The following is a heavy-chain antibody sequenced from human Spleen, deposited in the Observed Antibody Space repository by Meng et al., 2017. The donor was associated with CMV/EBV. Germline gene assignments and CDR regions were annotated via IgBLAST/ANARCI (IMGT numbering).Heavy chain of an antibody. CDR1: GFTFSNHA. CDR3: AKEYSSSWYSYYYYYGMDV. CDR2: IWYEGSNK. J-gene: IGHJ6*02. D-gene: IGHD6-13*01. V-gene: IGHV3-33*06. Sequence: GGSLRLSCAASGFTFSNHAMHWVRQAPGKGLEWVAVIWYEGSNKYYADSVKGRFTISRDNSKNTLYLQMNSLRAEDTAVYYCAKEYSSSWYSYYYYYGMDVWGQGTTVTVSS.